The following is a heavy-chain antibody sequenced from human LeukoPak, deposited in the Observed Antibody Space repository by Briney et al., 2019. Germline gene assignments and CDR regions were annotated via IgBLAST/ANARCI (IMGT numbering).Heavy chain of an antibody. CDR1: GFTFSSYG. D-gene: IGHD2-21*01. Sequence: GGSLRLSCAASGFTFSSYGIHWVRQAPGKGLEWVAFILYDGTNKYYADSVKGRFTISRDNSKNTLYLQMNSLRAEDAAVYFCAKAPVTSCRGAYCYPFDSWGQGTLVTVSS. CDR2: ILYDGTNK. CDR3: AKAPVTSCRGAYCYPFDS. J-gene: IGHJ4*02. V-gene: IGHV3-30*02.